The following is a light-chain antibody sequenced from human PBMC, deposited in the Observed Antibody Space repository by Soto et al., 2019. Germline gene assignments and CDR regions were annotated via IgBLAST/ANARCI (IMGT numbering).Light chain of an antibody. J-gene: IGLJ2*01. Sequence: QSVLTQPPSVSGAPGQRVTISCTGSSSNIGAGYDVHWYQQLPGTAPKLLIYGNSNRASGVPDRFSGSKSGTSASLAITGLQAEDEADYYCQSYDSSLSGSVVFDGGTKSPS. CDR3: QSYDSSLSGSVV. V-gene: IGLV1-40*01. CDR1: SSNIGAGYD. CDR2: GNS.